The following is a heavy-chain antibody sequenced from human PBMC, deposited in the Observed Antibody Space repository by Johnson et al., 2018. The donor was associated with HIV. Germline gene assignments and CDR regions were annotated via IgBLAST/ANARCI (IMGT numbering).Heavy chain of an antibody. V-gene: IGHV3-15*01. J-gene: IGHJ3*02. CDR3: ASLSSSGAFDI. D-gene: IGHD6-6*01. Sequence: MQLVESGGGLVKPGGSLRLSCAASGFTFSNAWLSWVRQAPGKGLEWVGRIKRKTDGGTTDYAAPVKGRFTISRDDSKNTLYLQMNSLKTEDTAVYYCASLSSSGAFDIWGQGTMVTVSS. CDR2: IKRKTDGGTT. CDR1: GFTFSNAW.